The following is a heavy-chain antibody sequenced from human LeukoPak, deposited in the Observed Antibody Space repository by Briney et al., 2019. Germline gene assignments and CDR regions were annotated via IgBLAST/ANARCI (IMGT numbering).Heavy chain of an antibody. CDR2: ISTSSSHM. D-gene: IGHD3-10*01. J-gene: IGHJ4*02. V-gene: IGHV3-21*01. CDR3: ARDDTSAHFFVY. Sequence: GGSLRLSCAASGFTLKIYSMNWVRQAPGKGLEWVSSISTSSSHMYYADSVKGRFTISRDNAKNSLYLQMNTLRAEDTAVYYCARDDTSAHFFVYWGQGALVTVSS. CDR1: GFTLKIYS.